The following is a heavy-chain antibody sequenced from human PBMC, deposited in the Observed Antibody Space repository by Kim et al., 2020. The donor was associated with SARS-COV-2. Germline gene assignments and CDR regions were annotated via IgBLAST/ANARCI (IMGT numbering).Heavy chain of an antibody. J-gene: IGHJ6*02. Sequence: GGSLRLSCAASGFTFSSYEMNWVRQAPGKGLEWVSYISSSGSTIYYADSVKGRFTISRDNAKNSLYLQMNSLRAEDTAVYYCARVEPLYDILTGYHYGMDVWGQGTTVTVSS. CDR1: GFTFSSYE. CDR3: ARVEPLYDILTGYHYGMDV. D-gene: IGHD3-9*01. CDR2: ISSSGSTI. V-gene: IGHV3-48*03.